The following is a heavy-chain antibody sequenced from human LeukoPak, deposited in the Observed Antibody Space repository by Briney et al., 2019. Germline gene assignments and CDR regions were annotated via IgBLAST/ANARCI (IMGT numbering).Heavy chain of an antibody. D-gene: IGHD3-22*01. V-gene: IGHV4-31*03. J-gene: IGHJ4*02. CDR3: SRGLDSRKLGY. CDR1: GAALNSDDQY. Sequence: SQTLALTGTVSGAALNSDDQYWNWIRQSPGKGLEWIGSIHPSGMLYNNPSLESRVTMSRDTSKNQFSLNLNSVTAADTAVYFCSRGLDSRKLGYWGQGILVTVSS. CDR2: IHPSGML.